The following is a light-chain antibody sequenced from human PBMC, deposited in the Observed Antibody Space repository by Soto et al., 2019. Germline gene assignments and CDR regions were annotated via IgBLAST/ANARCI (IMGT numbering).Light chain of an antibody. Sequence: DLQMTQSPSTRSASVVNRVTITCRASQSIRSWLAWYQQKPGKAPNLLIYGASTLQSGVPSRFSGSGSGTDFTLTISSLQPEDFATYVCQQTYISPITFGQGTRLQIK. CDR2: GAS. V-gene: IGKV1-39*01. CDR3: QQTYISPIT. CDR1: QSIRSW. J-gene: IGKJ5*01.